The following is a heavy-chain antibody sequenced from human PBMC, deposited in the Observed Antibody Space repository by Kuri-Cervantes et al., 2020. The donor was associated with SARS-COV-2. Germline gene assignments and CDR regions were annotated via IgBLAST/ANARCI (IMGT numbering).Heavy chain of an antibody. CDR2: ISAYNGNT. CDR3: ARDSSGWHNWFDP. Sequence: ASVKVSCKASGYTFTSYGISWVRQAPGQGLEWMGWISAYNGNTNYAQKLQGRVTMTRDTSISTAYMELSSLRSEDTAVYYCARDSSGWHNWFDPWGQGTLVTVSS. J-gene: IGHJ5*02. V-gene: IGHV1-18*01. D-gene: IGHD6-19*01. CDR1: GYTFTSYG.